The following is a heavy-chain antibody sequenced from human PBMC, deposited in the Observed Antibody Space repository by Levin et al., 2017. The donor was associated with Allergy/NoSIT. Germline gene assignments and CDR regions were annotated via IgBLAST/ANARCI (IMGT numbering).Heavy chain of an antibody. Sequence: GESLKISCAASEFIFSSYAMSWVRQAPGKGLEWVSAISGSGGTTYYADSVKGRFTISRDNSKNTLYLQMNSLRAEDTAVYYCAKDTRVGLQADYYYYYGMDVWGQGTTVTVS. J-gene: IGHJ6*02. CDR3: AKDTRVGLQADYYYYYGMDV. CDR1: EFIFSSYA. CDR2: ISGSGGTT. V-gene: IGHV3-23*01. D-gene: IGHD4-11*01.